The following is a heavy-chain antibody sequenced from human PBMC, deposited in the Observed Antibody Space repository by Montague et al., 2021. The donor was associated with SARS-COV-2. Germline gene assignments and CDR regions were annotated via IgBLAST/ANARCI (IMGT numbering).Heavy chain of an antibody. Sequence: SETLSLTCAVYGGSFSGYYWTWIRQSPGKGLEWIAEINHSGSTNYNFHPSLRSRVTISVDTSKSQFSLKLSSVTAADTAVYYCARHLMGALSYYMDVWGKGTTVTVSS. CDR3: ARHLMGALSYYMDV. CDR1: GGSFSGYY. CDR2: INHSGST. J-gene: IGHJ6*03. V-gene: IGHV4-34*01. D-gene: IGHD2/OR15-2a*01.